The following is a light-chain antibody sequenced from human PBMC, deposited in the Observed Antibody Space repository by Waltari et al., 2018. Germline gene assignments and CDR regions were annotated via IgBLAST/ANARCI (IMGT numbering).Light chain of an antibody. CDR2: DVS. J-gene: IGLJ2*01. V-gene: IGLV2-8*01. Sequence: QSALTQPPSASGSPGQSVTISCTGTSSDVGGYNCVSGYQQHPGKAPKHMIYDVSKRPSGVPDRFPGSKSGDTAYLTVSGLQAEDEADYYCISYAGSNSVLFGAGTKLTVL. CDR3: ISYAGSNSVL. CDR1: SSDVGGYNC.